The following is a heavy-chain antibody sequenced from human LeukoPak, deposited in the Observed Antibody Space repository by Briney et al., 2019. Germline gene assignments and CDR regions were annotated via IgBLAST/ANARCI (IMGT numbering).Heavy chain of an antibody. V-gene: IGHV3-23*01. Sequence: PGGSLRLSCAASGLTFSNYAMSWVRQAPGKGLEWVSGINGGGGGGTFHADSVRGRFTISRDNSKNTLYLQMSSLRAEDTAVYYCAASLPNIVVVPAAKGPFGSWGQGTLVTVSS. J-gene: IGHJ5*02. CDR1: GLTFSNYA. CDR3: AASLPNIVVVPAAKGPFGS. D-gene: IGHD2-2*01. CDR2: INGGGGGGT.